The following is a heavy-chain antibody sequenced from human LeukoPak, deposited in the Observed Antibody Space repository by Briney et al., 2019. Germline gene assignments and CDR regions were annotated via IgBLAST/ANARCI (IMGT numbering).Heavy chain of an antibody. CDR2: IYHSGST. D-gene: IGHD3-3*01. CDR1: GGSISSSNW. CDR3: ARGRGALGFLEWLLPYYFDY. Sequence: PSGTLSLTCAVSGGSISSSNWWSWVRQPPGKGLEWIGEIYHSGSTNYNPSLKSRVTISVDTSKNQSSLKLSSVTAADTAVYYCARGRGALGFLEWLLPYYFDYWGQGTLVTVSS. J-gene: IGHJ4*02. V-gene: IGHV4-4*02.